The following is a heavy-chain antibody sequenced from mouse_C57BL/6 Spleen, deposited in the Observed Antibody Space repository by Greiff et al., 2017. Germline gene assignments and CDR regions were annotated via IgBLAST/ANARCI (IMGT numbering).Heavy chain of an antibody. CDR2: INPSSGYT. Sequence: QVQLQQSGAELARPGASVKMSCKASGYTFTSYTMHWVKQRPGQGLEWIGYINPSSGYTKYNQKFKDKATLTADKSSSTAYMQLSSLTSEDSAVYYCARAGDGYYRDWYFDVWGTGTTVTVSS. D-gene: IGHD2-3*01. V-gene: IGHV1-4*01. CDR1: GYTFTSYT. CDR3: ARAGDGYYRDWYFDV. J-gene: IGHJ1*03.